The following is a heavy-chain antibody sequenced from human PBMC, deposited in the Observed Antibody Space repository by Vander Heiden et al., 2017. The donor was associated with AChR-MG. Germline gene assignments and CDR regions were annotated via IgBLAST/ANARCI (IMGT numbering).Heavy chain of an antibody. D-gene: IGHD2-15*01. Sequence: EVQLVESGGGLVQPGGSLRLSCAAPGFTFSSYWMHWVRQAPGKGLVWVSRINSDASSTSYADSVKGRFTISRDNAKNMLYLQMNSLRAEDTAVYYCARECVVAIVFCGMDVWGQGTTVTVSS. V-gene: IGHV3-74*01. CDR2: INSDASST. CDR1: GFTFSSYW. J-gene: IGHJ6*02. CDR3: ARECVVAIVFCGMDV.